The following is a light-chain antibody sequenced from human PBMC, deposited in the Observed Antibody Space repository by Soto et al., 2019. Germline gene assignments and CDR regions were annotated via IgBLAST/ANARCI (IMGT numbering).Light chain of an antibody. J-gene: IGKJ5*01. Sequence: EIVLTQSPGTLSLSPGERATLSSRASQSVSSSYLAWYQQKPGQAPRLLIYGASGRATGIPDRFSGSGSGTDFTLTISRLEPEDFAVYYCQQYGSSPGITFGHGTRLEIK. CDR1: QSVSSSY. V-gene: IGKV3-20*01. CDR2: GAS. CDR3: QQYGSSPGIT.